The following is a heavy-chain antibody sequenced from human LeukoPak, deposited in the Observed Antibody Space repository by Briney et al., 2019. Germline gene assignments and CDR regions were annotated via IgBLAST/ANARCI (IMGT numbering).Heavy chain of an antibody. CDR1: GFTFDDYG. J-gene: IGHJ2*01. Sequence: GGSLRLSCAASGFTFDDYGMSWVRHVPGKGLEWVSGINWNGSGAGYADSVKGRFTISRDNAKNSLYLQMNSLKAEDTALFYCARAVYCSGGGCFWYFDLWGRGTLVTVSS. D-gene: IGHD2-15*01. CDR3: ARAVYCSGGGCFWYFDL. V-gene: IGHV3-20*04. CDR2: INWNGSGA.